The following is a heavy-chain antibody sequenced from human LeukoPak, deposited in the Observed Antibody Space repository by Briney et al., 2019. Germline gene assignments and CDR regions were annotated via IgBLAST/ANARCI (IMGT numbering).Heavy chain of an antibody. CDR3: AKEGENWSGSSWYFDY. V-gene: IGHV3-7*03. D-gene: IGHD6-13*01. J-gene: IGHJ4*02. CDR2: IKQDGSEK. CDR1: GFSFSRSW. Sequence: GGSLRLSCAASGFSFSRSWMTWVRQAPGKGLEWVANIKQDGSEKNYVDSVKGRFTISRDNAKNSLYLQMNSLRAEDTALYYCAKEGENWSGSSWYFDYWGQGTLVTVSS.